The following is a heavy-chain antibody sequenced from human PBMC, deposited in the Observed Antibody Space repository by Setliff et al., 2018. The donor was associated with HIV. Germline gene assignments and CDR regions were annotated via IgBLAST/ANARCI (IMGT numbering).Heavy chain of an antibody. CDR1: GFTFSSYA. D-gene: IGHD1-26*01. J-gene: IGHJ4*02. Sequence: GGSLRLSCAASGFTFSSYAMSWVRQAPGKGLEWVSAISGGGGSTYYADSVKGRFTISRDNSKNTLYLQMHSLRAEDTAVYYCAKEVWEMATGRYDYWGQGTLVTVSS. V-gene: IGHV3-23*01. CDR2: ISGGGGST. CDR3: AKEVWEMATGRYDY.